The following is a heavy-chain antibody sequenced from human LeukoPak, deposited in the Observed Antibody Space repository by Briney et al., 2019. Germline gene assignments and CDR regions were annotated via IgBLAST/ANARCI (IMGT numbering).Heavy chain of an antibody. V-gene: IGHV3-23*01. CDR1: GFTFSSYA. D-gene: IGHD3-10*01. Sequence: GGSLRLSCAASGFTFSSYAMSWVRQAPGKGLEWVSAISGSGGSTYYADSVKGRFTISRENSKNTLYLQMNSLSAEDTAVYYCAKQQGRGSGSYYIPPLVWGQGTLVTVSS. CDR2: ISGSGGST. CDR3: AKQQGRGSGSYYIPPLV. J-gene: IGHJ4*02.